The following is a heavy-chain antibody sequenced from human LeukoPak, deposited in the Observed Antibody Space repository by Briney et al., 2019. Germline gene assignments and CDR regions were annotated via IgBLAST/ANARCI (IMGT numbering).Heavy chain of an antibody. CDR1: GYSFSIYW. J-gene: IGHJ4*02. D-gene: IGHD1-1*01. Sequence: GESLKISCKGSGYSFSIYWIGWVRQVPGKGLEWMGIIYPGDSDTRYSPSFRGQVTISADKSTTTAYLQWSSLKASDTAMYYCARGQTGAWNFDYWGQGTLVTVSS. CDR3: ARGQTGAWNFDY. CDR2: IYPGDSDT. V-gene: IGHV5-51*01.